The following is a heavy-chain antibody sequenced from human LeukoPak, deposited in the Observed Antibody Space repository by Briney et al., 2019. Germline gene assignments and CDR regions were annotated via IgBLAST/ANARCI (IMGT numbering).Heavy chain of an antibody. CDR2: ISTSSSHI. D-gene: IGHD1-20*01. CDR3: ARDDNWNDKPFDL. CDR1: GFTFSFYM. Sequence: PGGSLRLSCTASGFTFSFYMMNWVRQAQGKGLEWVSPISTSSSHIYYADSLKGRFTVSRDNAKNSLYLQMNNLRAEDTAVYYCARDDNWNDKPFDLWGPGTLVTVSS. J-gene: IGHJ4*02. V-gene: IGHV3-21*01.